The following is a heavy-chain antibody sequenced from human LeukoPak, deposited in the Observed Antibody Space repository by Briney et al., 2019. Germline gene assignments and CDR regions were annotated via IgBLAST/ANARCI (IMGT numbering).Heavy chain of an antibody. D-gene: IGHD3-10*01. CDR1: GFTVSSNY. CDR3: ARPGVDGSGSYYNGAHFDY. Sequence: GGSLRLSCAASGFTVSSNYMSWVRQAPGKGLEWVSVIYSGGSTYYADSVKGRFTISRDNSKSTLYLQMNSLRAEDTAMYYCARPGVDGSGSYYNGAHFDYWGQGTLVTVSS. J-gene: IGHJ4*02. CDR2: IYSGGST. V-gene: IGHV3-53*05.